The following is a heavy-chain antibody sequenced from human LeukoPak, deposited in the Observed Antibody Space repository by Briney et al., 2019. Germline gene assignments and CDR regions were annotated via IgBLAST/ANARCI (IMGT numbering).Heavy chain of an antibody. V-gene: IGHV3-7*04. CDR3: AMDSYGPDDY. CDR1: GGSISSYY. D-gene: IGHD3-16*01. J-gene: IGHJ4*02. CDR2: IKKDGSEK. Sequence: ETLSLTCTVSGGSISSYYWSWFRQAPGKGLEWVAHIKKDGSEKNYVDSVKGRFTISRDNTKNSVYLQMNSLRGEDTGVYYCAMDSYGPDDYWGQGTLVTVSS.